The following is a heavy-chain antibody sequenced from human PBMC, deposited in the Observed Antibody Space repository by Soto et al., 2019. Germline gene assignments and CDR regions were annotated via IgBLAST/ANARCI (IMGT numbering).Heavy chain of an antibody. J-gene: IGHJ3*02. V-gene: IGHV4-34*01. CDR1: AGPFGDYC. D-gene: IGHD6-19*01. CDR3: ARGGSSDWQVALDI. CDR2: IKHSGSS. Sequence: PAGILSLSSPVYAGPFGDYCCSCIRHAPWTGLEWIGKIKHSGSSNYNPSLRSRVSISVDMYKNQFSMRLTSVTAAATAVYYCARGGSSDWQVALDIWGQGTMVT.